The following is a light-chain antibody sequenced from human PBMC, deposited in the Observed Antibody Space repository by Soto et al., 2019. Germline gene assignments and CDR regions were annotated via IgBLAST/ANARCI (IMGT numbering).Light chain of an antibody. J-gene: IGKJ3*01. CDR3: HYCNGLPLT. CDR1: QSLRSN. V-gene: IGKV3-15*01. Sequence: EIVRTQSPATLSVSPGDEATLSCRASQSLRSNLAWYQQKPGQAPKLLIYGASTRATGVPARFSGSGSGTEFTLNISRVQSEYFAVYYCHYCNGLPLTFVPGTPEDI. CDR2: GAS.